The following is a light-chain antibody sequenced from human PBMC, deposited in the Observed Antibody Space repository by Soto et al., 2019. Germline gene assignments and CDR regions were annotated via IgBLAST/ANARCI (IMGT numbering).Light chain of an antibody. J-gene: IGKJ2*01. CDR2: WAS. Sequence: DILMTQSPDSLAVSLGERATINCTFSQSILYSSNNKDFLAWYQQKPGQPPKLLIHWASSREFGVPDRFSGSGSGTDFTLTISRLQAEDLAVYFCQQYFSFPYTFGQGTKLEIK. CDR1: QSILYSSNNKDF. V-gene: IGKV4-1*01. CDR3: QQYFSFPYT.